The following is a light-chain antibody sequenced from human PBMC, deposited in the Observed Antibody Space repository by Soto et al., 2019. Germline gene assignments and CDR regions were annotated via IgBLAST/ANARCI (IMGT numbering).Light chain of an antibody. V-gene: IGKV3-20*01. CDR1: QSVVSSH. CDR3: QQYEIAPKT. J-gene: IGKJ1*01. Sequence: EIVLTQSPGTLSLSPGESATLSCRASQSVVSSHLAWYQQKPGQAPRLLIYGVSSRATGIPDRFSGSGSGTYFTLSISGLEPEDFAVYYCQQYEIAPKTFGQGTKVEIK. CDR2: GVS.